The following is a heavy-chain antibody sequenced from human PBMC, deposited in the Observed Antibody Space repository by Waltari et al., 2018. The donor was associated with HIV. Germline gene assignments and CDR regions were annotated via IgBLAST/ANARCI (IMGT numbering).Heavy chain of an antibody. CDR2: VNDSGET. CDR3: ARGDYYYYDSSGLDS. Sequence: VHLQQWAAGLPKTSETLSLTCAVYGGSFNGYYWTWIRQSPGRGLEWIGEVNDSGETNYNSSLKSRATMSVNTFKNQFSRKLMSVTAADTATYYCARGDYYYYDSSGLDSWGQGTPVTVSS. J-gene: IGHJ1*01. V-gene: IGHV4-34*02. CDR1: GGSFNGYY. D-gene: IGHD3-22*01.